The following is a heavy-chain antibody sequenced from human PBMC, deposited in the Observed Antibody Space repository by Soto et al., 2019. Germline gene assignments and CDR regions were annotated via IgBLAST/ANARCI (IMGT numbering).Heavy chain of an antibody. CDR1: GGTFSSYA. Sequence: QVQLVQSGAEVKKPGSSVKASCKASGGTFSSYAISWVRQAPGQGLEWMGGIIPIFGTANYAQKFQGRVTITADESTSTAYMELSSLRSEDTAVYYCARTRPRELLPPNLFDYWGQGTLVTVSS. D-gene: IGHD1-26*01. CDR2: IIPIFGTA. V-gene: IGHV1-69*01. CDR3: ARTRPRELLPPNLFDY. J-gene: IGHJ4*02.